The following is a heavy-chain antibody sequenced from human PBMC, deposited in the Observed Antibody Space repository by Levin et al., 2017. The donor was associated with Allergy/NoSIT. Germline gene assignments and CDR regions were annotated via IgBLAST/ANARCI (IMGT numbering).Heavy chain of an antibody. CDR1: GFSFSAFG. J-gene: IGHJ4*02. CDR3: VKDIVFGTSSWALDF. V-gene: IGHV3-30*18. D-gene: IGHD6-13*01. Sequence: GGSLRLSCAASGFSFSAFGMHWVRQAPGKGLEWVAVISYDGNDKYYGDSVKGRFTISRDTPKNTLHLQMNSLRIEDTAVYYCVKDIVFGTSSWALDFWGQGALVTVSS. CDR2: ISYDGNDK.